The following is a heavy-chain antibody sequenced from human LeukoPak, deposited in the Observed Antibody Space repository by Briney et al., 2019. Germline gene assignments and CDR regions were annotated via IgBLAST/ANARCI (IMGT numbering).Heavy chain of an antibody. J-gene: IGHJ5*02. CDR2: ISSSSSYI. V-gene: IGHV3-21*01. CDR3: ASFVVLDWFDP. Sequence: GGSLRLSCAASGFTFSSYSMNWVRQARGKGLEWVSSISSSSSYIYYADSVKGRFTISRDNAKNSLYLQMNSLRAEDTAVYYCASFVVLDWFDPWGQGTLVTVSS. D-gene: IGHD2-21*01. CDR1: GFTFSSYS.